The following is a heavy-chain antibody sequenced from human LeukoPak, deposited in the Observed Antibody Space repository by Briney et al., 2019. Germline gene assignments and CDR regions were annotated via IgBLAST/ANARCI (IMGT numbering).Heavy chain of an antibody. CDR3: ARQHCSSTSCYYYYGMDV. Sequence: SETLSLTCTVSGGSISSYYWSWIRQPPGKGLEWIGYIYYSGSTNYNPSLKSRVTISVDTSKSQFSLKLSSVTAADTAVYYCARQHCSSTSCYYYYGMDVWGQGTTVTVSS. CDR1: GGSISSYY. D-gene: IGHD2-2*01. J-gene: IGHJ6*02. CDR2: IYYSGST. V-gene: IGHV4-59*08.